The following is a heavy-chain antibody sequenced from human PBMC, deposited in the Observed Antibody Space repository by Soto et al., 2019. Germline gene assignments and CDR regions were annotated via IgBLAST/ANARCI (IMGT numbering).Heavy chain of an antibody. J-gene: IGHJ4*02. CDR2: ISSSGSTI. D-gene: IGHD3-3*01. V-gene: IGHV3-48*03. CDR3: ARDSAVITIFGVVIISYFDY. Sequence: LRLSCAASGFTFSSYEMNWVRQAPGKGLEWVSYISSSGSTIYYADSVKGRFTISRDNAKNSLYLQMNSLRAEDTAVYYCARDSAVITIFGVVIISYFDYWGQGTLVTVSS. CDR1: GFTFSSYE.